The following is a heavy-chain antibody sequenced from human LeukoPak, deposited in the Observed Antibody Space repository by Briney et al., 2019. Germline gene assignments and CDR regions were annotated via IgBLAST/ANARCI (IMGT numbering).Heavy chain of an antibody. CDR3: ARAVTVVTRGGLVFDY. Sequence: GGSLRLSCAASGFTFSDYYMSWIRQAPGKGLEWVSYISSSSSYTNYADSVKGRFTISRDNAKNSLYLQMNSLRAEDTAVYYCARAVTVVTRGGLVFDYWGQGTLVTVSS. D-gene: IGHD2-21*02. CDR2: ISSSSSYT. J-gene: IGHJ4*02. CDR1: GFTFSDYY. V-gene: IGHV3-11*05.